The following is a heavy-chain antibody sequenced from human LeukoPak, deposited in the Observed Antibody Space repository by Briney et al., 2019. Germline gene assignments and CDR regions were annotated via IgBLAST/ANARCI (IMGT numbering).Heavy chain of an antibody. D-gene: IGHD2-2*01. CDR2: MNPNSGDS. V-gene: IGHV1-8*01. CDR1: GYTFTNYD. J-gene: IGHJ4*02. CDR3: ARRYCISTGCSAFDY. Sequence: ASVKVSCKASGYTFTNYDINWVRQATGQGLEWMGWMNPNSGDSHSVDKFQGRVTMTRDASIRRAYMELSDLRSDDTAVYYCARRYCISTGCSAFDYWGPGTPVTVSS.